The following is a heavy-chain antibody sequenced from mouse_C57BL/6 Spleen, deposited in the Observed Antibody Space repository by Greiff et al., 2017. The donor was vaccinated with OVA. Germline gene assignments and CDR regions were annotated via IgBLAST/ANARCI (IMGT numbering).Heavy chain of an antibody. CDR3: ARGNYGYDC. Sequence: VKLVESGAELVRPGTSVKMSCKASGYTFTNYWIGWAKQRPGHGLEWIGDIYPGGGYTNYNEKFKGKATLTADKSSSTAYMQFSSLTSEDSAIYYCARGNYGYDCWGQGTTLTVSS. D-gene: IGHD2-2*01. J-gene: IGHJ2*01. CDR2: IYPGGGYT. V-gene: IGHV1-63*01. CDR1: GYTFTNYW.